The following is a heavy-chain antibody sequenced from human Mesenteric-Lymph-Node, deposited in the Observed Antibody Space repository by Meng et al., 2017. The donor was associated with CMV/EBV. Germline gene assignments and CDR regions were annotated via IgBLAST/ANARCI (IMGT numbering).Heavy chain of an antibody. CDR2: IDSGSSRV. D-gene: IGHD3-3*01. CDR3: AKDSSDDFWSAYFPFYPYGMDV. CDR1: GFTFSTYS. J-gene: IGHJ6*02. V-gene: IGHV3-48*01. Sequence: GESLKISCAASGFTFSTYSMNWVRQAPGRGLEWLSYIDSGSSRVIYAGSVKGRFTISRDNSKNTLYLQMNSLRAEDTAVYYCAKDSSDDFWSAYFPFYPYGMDVWGQGATVTVSS.